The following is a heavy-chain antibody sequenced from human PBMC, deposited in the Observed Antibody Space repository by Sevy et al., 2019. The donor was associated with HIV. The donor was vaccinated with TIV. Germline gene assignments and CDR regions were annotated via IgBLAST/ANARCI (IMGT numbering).Heavy chain of an antibody. D-gene: IGHD5-18*01. J-gene: IGHJ3*02. Sequence: GGSLRLSCAASGFTFSSYAMSWVRQAPGKGLEWVSAISGSGGSTYYADSVKGRFTISGDNSKNMQSLQMNGLGAEDTAVYYYAKVRASRVYSYGLDAFDIWGQGTMVTVSS. CDR3: AKVRASRVYSYGLDAFDI. CDR1: GFTFSSYA. V-gene: IGHV3-23*01. CDR2: ISGSGGST.